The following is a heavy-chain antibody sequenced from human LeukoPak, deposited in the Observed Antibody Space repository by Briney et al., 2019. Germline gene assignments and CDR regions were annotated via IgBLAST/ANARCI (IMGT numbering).Heavy chain of an antibody. V-gene: IGHV1-2*02. J-gene: IGHJ6*02. D-gene: IGHD3-10*01. CDR1: GYXLTSYG. CDR2: INPNSGGK. CDR3: ARDLTMVRGVNYYYYCGMDV. Sequence: ASVKVSCKTSGYXLTSYGIIWVRQAPGQGLEWMGWINPNSGGKNYAQKFQGRVTMTRDTSISTAYMELSRLRSDDTAVYYCARDLTMVRGVNYYYYCGMDVWGQGTTVTVSS.